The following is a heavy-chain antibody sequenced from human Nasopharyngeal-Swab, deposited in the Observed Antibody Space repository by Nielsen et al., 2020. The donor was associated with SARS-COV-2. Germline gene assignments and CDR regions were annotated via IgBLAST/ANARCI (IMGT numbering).Heavy chain of an antibody. CDR2: IKPDGSEK. D-gene: IGHD3-22*01. CDR3: ASRPADTNYYAVFDY. Sequence: GESLKISCAASGLTFSGHWMTWVRESQGKGLEWGANIKPDGSEKYYVDSVKGRFTISRDNAKNSLYLQMNNLRADDAAVYYCASRPADTNYYAVFDYWGQGALVTVSS. J-gene: IGHJ4*02. CDR1: GLTFSGHW. V-gene: IGHV3-7*03.